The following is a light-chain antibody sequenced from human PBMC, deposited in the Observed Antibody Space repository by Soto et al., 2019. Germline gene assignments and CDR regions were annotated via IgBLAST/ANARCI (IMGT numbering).Light chain of an antibody. Sequence: EIVLTQSPGTLSLSPGERATLSCRASQSVDSRFLAWYQQPPGRAPRLLIYGASSRATATPVRFSGSGSGTDFTLTISRLEPEDSAVYYCHHYDNSPPFPFGPGTKVEIK. J-gene: IGKJ3*01. CDR3: HHYDNSPPFP. CDR1: QSVDSRF. V-gene: IGKV3-20*01. CDR2: GAS.